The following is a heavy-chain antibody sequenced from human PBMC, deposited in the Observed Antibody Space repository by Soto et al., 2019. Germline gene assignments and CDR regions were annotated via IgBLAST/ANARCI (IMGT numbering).Heavy chain of an antibody. CDR1: GFTFSSYG. V-gene: IGHV3-30*18. CDR3: AKAERDTAMVPFGP. CDR2: ISYDGTNK. D-gene: IGHD5-18*01. Sequence: GGSLRLSCAASGFTFSSYGMHWVRQAPGKGLEWVAVISYDGTNKYYADSVKGRFTISRDNSKNTLYLQMNSLRAEDTAVYYCAKAERDTAMVPFGPWGQGTLVTVSS. J-gene: IGHJ5*02.